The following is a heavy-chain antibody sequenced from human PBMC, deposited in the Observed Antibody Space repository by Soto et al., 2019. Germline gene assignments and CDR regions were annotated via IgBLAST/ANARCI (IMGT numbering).Heavy chain of an antibody. CDR3: ARTRSFTLGFYYDGMDV. V-gene: IGHV5-51*01. D-gene: IGHD6-6*01. J-gene: IGHJ6*02. Sequence: GESLKISCHGSGYSFASYWIGWVRQMPGKDLEWMGIIYPGDSDTRYSPSFQGQVTISADKSLRTAYPQWTSLKASDTALYYCARTRSFTLGFYYDGMDVWGQGTTVTVSS. CDR1: GYSFASYW. CDR2: IYPGDSDT.